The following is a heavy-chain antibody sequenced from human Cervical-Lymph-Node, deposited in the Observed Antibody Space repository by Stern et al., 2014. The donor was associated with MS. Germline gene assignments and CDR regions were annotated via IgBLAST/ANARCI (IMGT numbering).Heavy chain of an antibody. CDR2: ISGVGNYI. CDR1: GFSFSGYS. J-gene: IGHJ5*02. V-gene: IGHV3-21*04. D-gene: IGHD4-17*01. CDR3: ARYQVGIYGVGWFDL. Sequence: VQLVESGGGLFKPGGSLNLSCAVSGFSFSGYSMNWVRQAPGKGLEWVSSISGVGNYIYYSDSVKGRFTVSRDNAKNSLFLRMNSLRAEDTAVYYCARYQVGIYGVGWFDLWGQGTLVTVSS.